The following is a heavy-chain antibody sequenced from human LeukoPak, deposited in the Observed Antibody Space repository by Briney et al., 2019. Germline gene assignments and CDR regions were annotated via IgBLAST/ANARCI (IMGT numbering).Heavy chain of an antibody. V-gene: IGHV4-59*08. CDR3: ARLPPVVPAAIDY. D-gene: IGHD2-2*01. CDR2: IYYSGST. CDR1: GGSISSYY. J-gene: IGHJ4*02. Sequence: SETLSLTCTVSGGSISSYYWSWIRQPPGKGLEWIGYIYYSGSTNYNPSLKSRVTISVDTSKNQFSLKVTSVTAADTAVYYCARLPPVVPAAIDYWGQGTLVTVSS.